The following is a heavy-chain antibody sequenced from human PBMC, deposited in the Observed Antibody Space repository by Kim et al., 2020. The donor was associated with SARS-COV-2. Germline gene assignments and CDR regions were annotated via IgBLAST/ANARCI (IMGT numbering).Heavy chain of an antibody. D-gene: IGHD4-4*01. CDR2: ISAYNGNT. CDR3: ARNREWDYSNTPPSIWFDP. Sequence: ASVKVSCKASGYTFTSYGISWVRQAPGQGLEWMGWISAYNGNTNYAQKLQGRVTMTTDTSTSTAYMELRSLRSDDTAVYYCARNREWDYSNTPPSIWFDPWGQGTLVTVSS. J-gene: IGHJ5*02. V-gene: IGHV1-18*01. CDR1: GYTFTSYG.